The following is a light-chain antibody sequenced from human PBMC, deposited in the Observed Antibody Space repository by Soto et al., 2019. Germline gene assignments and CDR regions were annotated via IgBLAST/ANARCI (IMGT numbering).Light chain of an antibody. CDR1: QSISSY. V-gene: IGKV1-39*01. Sequence: DIQMTQSPSSLSASVGDRVTITCRASQSISSYLNWYQQKPGKAPKLLIYAASSLQSGVPSRFSGSGSGTDFTLTISSLQPEDFATYYCQQSYSEFTFGPWTKVDIK. J-gene: IGKJ3*01. CDR3: QQSYSEFT. CDR2: AAS.